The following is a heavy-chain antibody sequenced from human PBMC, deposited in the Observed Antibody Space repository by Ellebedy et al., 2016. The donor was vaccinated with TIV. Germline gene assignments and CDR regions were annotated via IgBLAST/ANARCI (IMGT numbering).Heavy chain of an antibody. D-gene: IGHD3-16*01. CDR2: ISDLGGVT. Sequence: PGGSLRLSCAASGFTFSNYAMSWVRQAPGKGLEWVSSISDLGGVTYYADSVRGRFTISRDNSKNMVYLHMDSLTAEDTAFYYCAKDVGHTFGLWDHWGQGILVTASS. V-gene: IGHV3-23*01. CDR1: GFTFSNYA. CDR3: AKDVGHTFGLWDH. J-gene: IGHJ4*02.